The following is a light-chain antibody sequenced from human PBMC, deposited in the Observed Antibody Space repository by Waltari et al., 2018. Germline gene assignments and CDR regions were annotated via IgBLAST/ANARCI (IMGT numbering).Light chain of an antibody. CDR2: QDD. J-gene: IGLJ3*02. V-gene: IGLV3-1*01. Sequence: SYEVIQPPSVSVSPGQTATISCPGDKLGDKYACWFQQKPGQSPVLVIYQDDRRPSGIPERFSGSNSGNTATLTISGTQAMDEADYYCQAWDSSTHWVFGGGTKLTVL. CDR3: QAWDSSTHWV. CDR1: KLGDKY.